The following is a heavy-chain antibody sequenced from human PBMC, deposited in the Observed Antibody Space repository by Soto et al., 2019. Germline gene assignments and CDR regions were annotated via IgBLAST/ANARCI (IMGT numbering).Heavy chain of an antibody. CDR2: ISYDGSNK. CDR1: GFTFSSYA. Sequence: QVQLVESGGGVVQPGRSLRLSCAASGFTFSSYAMHWVRQAPGKGLEWVAVISYDGSNKYYADSVKGRFTISRDNSKNTLYLQMNSLRAEDTAVYYCARDTVFSWQLVHGAFDIWGQGTMVTVSS. J-gene: IGHJ3*02. D-gene: IGHD6-6*01. V-gene: IGHV3-30-3*01. CDR3: ARDTVFSWQLVHGAFDI.